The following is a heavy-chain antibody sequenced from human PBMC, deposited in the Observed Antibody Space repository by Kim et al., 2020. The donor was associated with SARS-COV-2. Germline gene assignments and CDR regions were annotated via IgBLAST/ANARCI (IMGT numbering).Heavy chain of an antibody. CDR3: TKENSLAYFGMDV. CDR1: GNRFTSYS. D-gene: IGHD3-9*01. Sequence: ASVKVSCKASGNRFTSYSVSWVRQAPGQGLEWMGWITVYNGNTNYAQKFQGRITLTTDAPASTAYMELRSLRSDDTAVYFCTKENSLAYFGMDVWGQGATVIV. CDR2: ITVYNGNT. J-gene: IGHJ6*02. V-gene: IGHV1-18*01.